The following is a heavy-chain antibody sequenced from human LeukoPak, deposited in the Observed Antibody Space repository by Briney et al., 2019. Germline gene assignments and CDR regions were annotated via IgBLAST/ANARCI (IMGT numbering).Heavy chain of an antibody. CDR2: ISWDGGST. CDR1: GFTFDDYA. J-gene: IGHJ4*02. Sequence: PGGSLRLSCAASGFTFDDYAMHWVRQAPGKGLEWVSLISWDGGSTYYADSVKGRFTISRDNAKNSLYLQMNSLRAEDTAVYYCARDSPRWGSGSYYPFDYWGQGTLVTVSS. CDR3: ARDSPRWGSGSYYPFDY. D-gene: IGHD3-10*01. V-gene: IGHV3-43D*04.